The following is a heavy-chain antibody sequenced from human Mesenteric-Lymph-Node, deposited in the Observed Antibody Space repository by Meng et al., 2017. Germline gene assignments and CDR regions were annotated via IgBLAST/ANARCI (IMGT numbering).Heavy chain of an antibody. J-gene: IGHJ6*02. CDR1: GFNLNHYA. CDR2: FFLDDSGA. Sequence: SLKISCAASGFNLNHYAMHWIRQVPGKGLEWVSGFFLDDSGAGYANSVKGRFTVSRDNAKNSLYLQMDSLRNADTALYFCVRDLTPGGAEVWGQGTTVTVSS. CDR3: VRDLTPGGAEV. V-gene: IGHV3-9*01. D-gene: IGHD3-16*01.